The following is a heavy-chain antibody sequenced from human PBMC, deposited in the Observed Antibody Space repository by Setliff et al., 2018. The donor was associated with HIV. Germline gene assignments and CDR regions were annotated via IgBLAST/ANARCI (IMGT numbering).Heavy chain of an antibody. CDR1: GYTFTSYG. D-gene: IGHD4-17*01. CDR2: ISAYNGNT. Sequence: ASVKVSCKASGYTFTSYGNSWVRQAPGQGLEWMGWISAYNGNTNYAQKLQGRVTMTTDTSTSTAYMELSSLRSEDTAVYYCARPPNDYGDYADAFDIWGQGTMVTVSS. CDR3: ARPPNDYGDYADAFDI. V-gene: IGHV1-18*01. J-gene: IGHJ3*02.